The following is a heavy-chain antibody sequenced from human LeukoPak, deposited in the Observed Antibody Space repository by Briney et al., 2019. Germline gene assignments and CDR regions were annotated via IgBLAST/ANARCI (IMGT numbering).Heavy chain of an antibody. CDR2: IYTSGST. Sequence: SETLSLTCTVSGGSISSGSYYWSWIRQPAGKGLEWIGRIYTSGSTNYNPSLKSRVTISVETSKNQFSLKLSSVTAADTAVYYCARDRVNYSSGWYTYGIEIIGLDAFDIWGQGTMVTVSS. V-gene: IGHV4-61*02. D-gene: IGHD6-19*01. CDR1: GGSISSGSYY. CDR3: ARDRVNYSSGWYTYGIEIIGLDAFDI. J-gene: IGHJ3*02.